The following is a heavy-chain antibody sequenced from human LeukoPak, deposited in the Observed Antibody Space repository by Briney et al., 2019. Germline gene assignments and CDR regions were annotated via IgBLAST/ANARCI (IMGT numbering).Heavy chain of an antibody. J-gene: IGHJ4*02. CDR2: ISYDGSNK. Sequence: GGSLRPSCAASGFTFSSYAMHWVRQAPGKGLEWVAVISYDGSNKYYADSVKGRLTISRDNSKNTLYLQMNSLRPEDTAVYYCAREISTYFDYWGQGTLVTVSS. CDR1: GFTFSSYA. CDR3: AREISTYFDY. V-gene: IGHV3-30-3*01. D-gene: IGHD5/OR15-5a*01.